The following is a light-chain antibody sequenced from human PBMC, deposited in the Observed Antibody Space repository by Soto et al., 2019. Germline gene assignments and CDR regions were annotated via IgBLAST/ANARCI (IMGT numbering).Light chain of an antibody. J-gene: IGKJ1*01. CDR1: ASVSSTY. CDR2: GAS. Sequence: ETVLTQSPGTLSLSPGESATLSCRASASVSSTYLGWYQQTPGQAPRLLIYGASSRATGIPDRFSGSGSGTDGTLTSARLEREDSAEYYCQLYGETPPRTFGQGTKVAIK. V-gene: IGKV3-20*01. CDR3: QLYGETPPRT.